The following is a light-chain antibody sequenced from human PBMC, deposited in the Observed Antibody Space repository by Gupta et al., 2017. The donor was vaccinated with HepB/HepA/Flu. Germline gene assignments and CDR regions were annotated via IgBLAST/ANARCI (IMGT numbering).Light chain of an antibody. J-gene: IGLJ2*01. Sequence: QSVLTQQPSASGTPGQRVTISCSGSSSNIGSNTVNWYQQLPGTAPKLLIYSNNQRPSGVPDRFSGSKSGTSASLAITGLHSEDEADYYCTAWDDSLNGVVLGGGTKLTVL. CDR3: TAWDDSLNGVV. V-gene: IGLV1-44*01. CDR2: SNN. CDR1: SSNIGSNT.